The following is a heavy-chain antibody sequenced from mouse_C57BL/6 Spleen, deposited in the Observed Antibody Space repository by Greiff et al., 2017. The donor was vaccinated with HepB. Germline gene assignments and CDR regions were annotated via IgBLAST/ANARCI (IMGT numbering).Heavy chain of an antibody. CDR3: ARNYYGSGAWFAY. Sequence: EVKLQESGGGLVKPGGSLKLSCAASGFTFSDYGMHWVRQAPEKGLEWVAYISSGSSTIYYADTVKGRFTISRDNAKNTLFLQMTSLRSEDTAMYYCARNYYGSGAWFAYWGQGTLVTVSA. V-gene: IGHV5-17*01. J-gene: IGHJ3*01. D-gene: IGHD1-1*01. CDR2: ISSGSSTI. CDR1: GFTFSDYG.